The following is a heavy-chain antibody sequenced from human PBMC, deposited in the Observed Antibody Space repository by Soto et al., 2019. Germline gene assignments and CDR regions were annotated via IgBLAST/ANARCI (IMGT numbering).Heavy chain of an antibody. D-gene: IGHD1-1*01. CDR3: AREVPSRYFDL. CDR2: INHSGST. J-gene: IGHJ2*01. Sequence: QVHLQQWGAGLLKPSETLSLTCAVYGASFSDSYWNWIRQPPGKGLEWIGEINHSGSTIYNTSLESRVTISLDTSRKQFTLKMRSATAADTAVYYCAREVPSRYFDLWGRGTPVTVFS. V-gene: IGHV4-34*01. CDR1: GASFSDSY.